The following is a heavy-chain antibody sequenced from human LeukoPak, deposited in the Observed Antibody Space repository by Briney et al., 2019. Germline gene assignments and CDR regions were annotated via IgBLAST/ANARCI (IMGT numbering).Heavy chain of an antibody. V-gene: IGHV3-30*04. CDR3: ARGLGAAYTIAY. CDR2: ISYDGSNK. Sequence: GRSLRLSCAASGFTFSSYPLHWVRQAPGKGLEWVAVISYDGSNKYYADSVKGRFTISRDNSKNTMYLQMNSLRPEDAAVYYCARGLGAAYTIAYWGQGTLVTVSS. D-gene: IGHD3-16*01. CDR1: GFTFSSYP. J-gene: IGHJ4*02.